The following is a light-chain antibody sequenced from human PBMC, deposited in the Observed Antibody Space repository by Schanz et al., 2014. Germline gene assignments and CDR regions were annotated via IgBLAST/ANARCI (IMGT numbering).Light chain of an antibody. CDR2: DNH. J-gene: IGLJ2*01. Sequence: QSVLTQPPSVSAAPGQKVTISCSGSSSEIGDNYVSWYQHLPGTAPKVLIYDNHYRPSGIPDRFSGSKSGTSASLAITGLQAEDEADYYCSSYAGSNGVLFGGGTKLTVL. CDR3: SSYAGSNGVL. V-gene: IGLV1-51*01. CDR1: SSEIGDNY.